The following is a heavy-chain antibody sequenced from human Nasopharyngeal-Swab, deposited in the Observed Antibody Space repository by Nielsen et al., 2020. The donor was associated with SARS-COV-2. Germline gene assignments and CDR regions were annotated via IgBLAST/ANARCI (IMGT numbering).Heavy chain of an antibody. J-gene: IGHJ4*02. Sequence: GGSLRLSCAASGFTFSDYYMSWIRHAAGKGLEYISYISGSGGTIYYGDSMKGRFTISRDNAKNSLYLQMNSLRAEDTAVYYCARDRANWDFDYWGQGTLVTVSS. CDR1: GFTFSDYY. V-gene: IGHV3-11*04. D-gene: IGHD7-27*01. CDR3: ARDRANWDFDY. CDR2: ISGSGGTI.